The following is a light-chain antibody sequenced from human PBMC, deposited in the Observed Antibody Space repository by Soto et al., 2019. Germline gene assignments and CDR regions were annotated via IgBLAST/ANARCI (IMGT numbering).Light chain of an antibody. V-gene: IGKV4-1*01. J-gene: IGKJ2*01. Sequence: DIVMTQSPDSLAVSLGARATINCRSSQSVLYSSNNKNFLAWYQQRPGQPPKLLIYWASTRESGVPDRFSGSGSGTDFTLTISSLQAEDVAVYYCQQYYSTPQTFGQGTNLEIK. CDR3: QQYYSTPQT. CDR1: QSVLYSSNNKNF. CDR2: WAS.